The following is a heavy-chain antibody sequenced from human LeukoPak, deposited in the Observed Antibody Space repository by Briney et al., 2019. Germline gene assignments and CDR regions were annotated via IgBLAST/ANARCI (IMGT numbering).Heavy chain of an antibody. V-gene: IGHV4-59*01. CDR3: ARERARAFDI. CDR1: GGSISSYY. Sequence: SETLSLTCTVSGGSISSYYWSWIRQPPGKGLEWIGYIYYSGSTNYNPSLKSRVTISVDTSKNQFSLKLSSVTAADTVVYYCARERARAFDIWGQGTMVTVSS. CDR2: IYYSGST. J-gene: IGHJ3*02.